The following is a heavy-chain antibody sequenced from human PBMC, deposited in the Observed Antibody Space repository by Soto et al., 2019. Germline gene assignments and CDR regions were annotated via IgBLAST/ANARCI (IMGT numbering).Heavy chain of an antibody. V-gene: IGHV3-30-3*01. D-gene: IGHD3-10*01. J-gene: IGHJ4*01. CDR1: GFSFKNYA. Sequence: QVQLVESGGGVVQPGSSLRLSCAASGFSFKNYAFHWVRQAPGKGLEWVALISHNDEPKIFYADSVQGRFTISRDNFKNTVYLPMNSLRDEDTAVYHCARGVRAETYYNAFDSWGQGTQVTVSS. CDR3: ARGVRAETYYNAFDS. CDR2: ISHNDEPKI.